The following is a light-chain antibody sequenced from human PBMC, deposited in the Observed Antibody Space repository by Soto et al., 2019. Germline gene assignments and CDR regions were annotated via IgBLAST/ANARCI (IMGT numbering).Light chain of an antibody. CDR3: QQYGSSGT. CDR2: GAS. Sequence: EIVLTQSPGTLSLSPGDRATLSCRASQSVSNNYLAWYQQKPGQATSLLIYGASNRATGTPDRFSGSGSATDFPLTISRLEPEDFAVYYRQQYGSSGTFGQGTKV. V-gene: IGKV3-20*01. CDR1: QSVSNNY. J-gene: IGKJ1*01.